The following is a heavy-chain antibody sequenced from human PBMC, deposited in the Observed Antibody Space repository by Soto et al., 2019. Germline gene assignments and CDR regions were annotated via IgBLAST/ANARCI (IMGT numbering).Heavy chain of an antibody. CDR3: ANLAKNYYHYMDV. D-gene: IGHD1-26*01. J-gene: IGHJ6*03. Sequence: GGSLRLSCAASGFSFSDYYMSWIRQAPGKGLEWVSLISTSGSNTDYANSVKGRFTISRDNAKNSLSLQMNSLRAEDTAVYYCANLAKNYYHYMDVWGKGTTVTVSS. CDR1: GFSFSDYY. CDR2: ISTSGSNT. V-gene: IGHV3-11*01.